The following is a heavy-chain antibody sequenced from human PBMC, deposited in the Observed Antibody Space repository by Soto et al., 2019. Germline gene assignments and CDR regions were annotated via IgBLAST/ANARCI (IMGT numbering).Heavy chain of an antibody. V-gene: IGHV4-59*01. CDR3: ARVLVPAAINYYYYYYMDV. D-gene: IGHD2-2*01. J-gene: IGHJ6*03. Sequence: WTGLEWIGYIYYSGSTNYNPSLKSRVTISVDTSKNQFSLKLSSVTAADTAVYYCARVLVPAAINYYYYYYMDVWGKGTTVTVSS. CDR2: IYYSGST.